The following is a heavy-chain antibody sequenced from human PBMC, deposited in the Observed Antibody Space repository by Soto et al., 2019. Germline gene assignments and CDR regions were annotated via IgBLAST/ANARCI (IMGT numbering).Heavy chain of an antibody. J-gene: IGHJ6*02. CDR3: ARGTVTGSESNYYYYGMDV. CDR2: IIPIFGTT. V-gene: IGHV1-69*13. D-gene: IGHD1-1*01. CDR1: GGTFNSYA. Sequence: SVKVSCKASGGTFNSYAIDWVRQAPGQGLEWMGGIIPIFGTTNYAQKLQGRVKLTADESTRTAYMELSTLRSEDTAVYYCARGTVTGSESNYYYYGMDVWGQ.